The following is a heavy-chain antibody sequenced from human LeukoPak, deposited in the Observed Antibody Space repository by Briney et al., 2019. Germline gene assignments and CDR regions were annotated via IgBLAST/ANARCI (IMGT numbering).Heavy chain of an antibody. D-gene: IGHD4-23*01. CDR3: ARGQTTVVTRPRVYYYYMDV. CDR1: GFTFSSYG. J-gene: IGHJ6*03. CDR2: IWYDGSNK. Sequence: GALRLSCAASGFTFSSYGMHWVRQAPGKGLEWVAVIWYDGSNKYYADSVKGRFTISRDNSKNTLYLQMNSLRAEDTAVYYCARGQTTVVTRPRVYYYYMDVWGKGTTVTVSS. V-gene: IGHV3-33*01.